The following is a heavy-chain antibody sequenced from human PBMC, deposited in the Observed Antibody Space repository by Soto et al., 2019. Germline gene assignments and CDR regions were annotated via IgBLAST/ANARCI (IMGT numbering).Heavy chain of an antibody. D-gene: IGHD2-8*01. J-gene: IGHJ5*02. CDR1: CGYISSYG. Sequence: XTLPLPSTVSCGYISSYGGSWILQTTGKGLEWLGDIYYSGTPNYNPSLKSRATISVDTSKNHFSLKLSSVTAADTALYYFAISDPAVGVCGYHTGFAPWGQGSLDTVSS. CDR2: IYYSGTP. V-gene: IGHV4-59*01. CDR3: AISDPAVGVCGYHTGFAP.